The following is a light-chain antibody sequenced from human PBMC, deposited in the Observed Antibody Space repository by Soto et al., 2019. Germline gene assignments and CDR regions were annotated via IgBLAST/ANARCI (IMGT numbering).Light chain of an antibody. CDR3: HQFGSSPLDT. V-gene: IGKV3-20*01. CDR1: QTISSSF. CDR2: RAS. J-gene: IGKJ3*01. Sequence: EIVLTQSPGTLSLSPGERATLSCRASQTISSSFLAWYQQKPGQAPRLLIYRASRRAPGIPDRFSGSGSWTEFTLTIGRLEPEDFAVYYCHQFGSSPLDTFGPGTKVEIK.